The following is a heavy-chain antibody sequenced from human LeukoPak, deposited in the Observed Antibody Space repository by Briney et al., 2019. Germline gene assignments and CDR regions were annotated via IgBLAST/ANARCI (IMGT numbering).Heavy chain of an antibody. CDR1: GFTFSSYS. CDR2: ISSSNSYI. V-gene: IGHV3-21*01. J-gene: IGHJ4*02. Sequence: PGGSLRLSRAASGFTFSSYSMNWVRQAPGKGLEWVSSISSSNSYIYYADSVKGRFTISRDNAKNSLYLQMNSLRAEDTAVYYCARDWYSGSYRTLYYFDYWGQGTLVTVSS. D-gene: IGHD1-26*01. CDR3: ARDWYSGSYRTLYYFDY.